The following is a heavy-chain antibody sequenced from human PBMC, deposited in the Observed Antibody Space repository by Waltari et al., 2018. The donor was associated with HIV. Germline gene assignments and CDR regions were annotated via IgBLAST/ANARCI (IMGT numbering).Heavy chain of an antibody. CDR3: ARDVVHYDVSSGYPGYFRN. CDR1: GFTFNTHA. D-gene: IGHD3-3*01. V-gene: IGHV1-3*01. CDR2: IDAGTGNI. Sequence: QVQLVQSGAEVKRPGASVKASCKALGFTFNTHARKGVGKAPGEALEWLGWIDAGTGNIRYSQTFHDRITITRDTSATTAYIELTNLRLEDTAVYFCARDVVHYDVSSGYPGYFRNWGRGTLVTVSS. J-gene: IGHJ1*01.